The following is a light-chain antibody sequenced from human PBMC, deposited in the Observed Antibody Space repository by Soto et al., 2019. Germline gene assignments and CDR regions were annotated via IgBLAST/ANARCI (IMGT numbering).Light chain of an antibody. Sequence: QSVLTQPASVSGCPGQSITISCTGTSSDVGGNHVSWYQQHPGKAPRLIIYDASNRPSGISNRFSGSKSDNTASLTISGLQSDDEAEYYCSSHASSYRYDFGTGTKVTVL. CDR3: SSHASSYRYD. CDR1: SSDVGGNH. CDR2: DAS. V-gene: IGLV2-14*01. J-gene: IGLJ1*01.